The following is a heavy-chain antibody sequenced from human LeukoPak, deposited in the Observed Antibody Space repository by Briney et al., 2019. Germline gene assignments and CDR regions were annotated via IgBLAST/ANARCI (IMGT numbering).Heavy chain of an antibody. CDR3: ARSNSSGWYGGFMDY. J-gene: IGHJ4*02. CDR2: ISYDGSNK. V-gene: IGHV3-30-3*01. D-gene: IGHD6-19*01. CDR1: GFTFSSYV. Sequence: PGRSLRLSCAASGFTFSSYVMHWVRQAPGKGLEWVAVISYDGSNKYYADSVKGRFTISRDNSKNTLYLQMNSLRAEDTAVYYCARSNSSGWYGGFMDYWGQGTLVTVSS.